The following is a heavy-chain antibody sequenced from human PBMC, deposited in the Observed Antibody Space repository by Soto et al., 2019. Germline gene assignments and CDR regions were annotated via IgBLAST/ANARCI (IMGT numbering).Heavy chain of an antibody. J-gene: IGHJ4*02. V-gene: IGHV1-8*01. CDR2: MNPNSGNT. CDR3: AREGGYSYGFGY. CDR1: GYTFTSYE. D-gene: IGHD5-18*01. Sequence: QVQLVQSGAEVKKPGASVKVTCKASGYTFTSYEINWVRQATGQGLEWMGWMNPNSGNTAYAQKFQGRVTMTRNTSISTAYMELSSLRSEDTAVYYCAREGGYSYGFGYSGQGTLVTVSS.